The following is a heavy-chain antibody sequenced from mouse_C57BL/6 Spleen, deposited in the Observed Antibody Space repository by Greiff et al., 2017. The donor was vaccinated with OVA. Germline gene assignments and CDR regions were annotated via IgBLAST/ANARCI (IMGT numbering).Heavy chain of an antibody. CDR1: GYTFTSYW. D-gene: IGHD1-3*01. J-gene: IGHJ3*01. Sequence: QVKLQQSGAELVKPGASVKLSCKASGYTFTSYWMPWVKQRPGQGLEWIGMIHPNSGSTNYNEKFKSKATLTVDKSSSTAYMHLSSLTAEDSAVYYCARGITGFAYWGQGTLVTVSA. CDR2: IHPNSGST. V-gene: IGHV1-64*01. CDR3: ARGITGFAY.